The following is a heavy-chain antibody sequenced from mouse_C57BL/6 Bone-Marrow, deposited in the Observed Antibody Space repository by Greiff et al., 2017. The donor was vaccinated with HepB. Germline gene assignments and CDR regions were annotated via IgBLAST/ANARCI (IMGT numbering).Heavy chain of an antibody. CDR1: GFTFSDYG. Sequence: EVQLVESGGGLVKPGGSLKLSCAASGFTFSDYGMHWVRQAPEKGLEWVAYISSGSSTIYYADTVKGRFTIASDNAKNTLFLKMTSLRSEDTAMYYCARRTTVVGYFDVWGTGTTVTVSS. CDR2: ISSGSSTI. CDR3: ARRTTVVGYFDV. V-gene: IGHV5-17*01. J-gene: IGHJ1*03. D-gene: IGHD1-1*01.